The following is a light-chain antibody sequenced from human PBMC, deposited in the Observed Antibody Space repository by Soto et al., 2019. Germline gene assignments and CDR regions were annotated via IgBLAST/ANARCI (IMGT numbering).Light chain of an antibody. V-gene: IGKV3-11*01. CDR2: AAS. J-gene: IGKJ4*01. CDR1: QSVSSY. Sequence: EIVLTQSPATLSLSPGERATLSCRASQSVSSYLAWYQPKPGQAPRVLIYAASNRATGIPARFSGSGSGTDFTLTISSLEPEDFAVYYCQQRSNWPLTFGGGTKVEIK. CDR3: QQRSNWPLT.